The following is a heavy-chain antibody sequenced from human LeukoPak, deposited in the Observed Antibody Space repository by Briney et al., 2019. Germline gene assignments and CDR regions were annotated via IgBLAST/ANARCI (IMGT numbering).Heavy chain of an antibody. D-gene: IGHD3-9*01. CDR3: ARANYDILTGYYNRLDY. Sequence: TSETLSLTCSVSGGSISSYYWSWIRQPAGKGLEWIGRIYTSGSTNYNPSLKSRVTMSVDTSKNQFSLKLSSVTAADTAVYYCARANYDILTGYYNRLDYWGQGTLVTVSS. V-gene: IGHV4-4*07. CDR2: IYTSGST. CDR1: GGSISSYY. J-gene: IGHJ4*02.